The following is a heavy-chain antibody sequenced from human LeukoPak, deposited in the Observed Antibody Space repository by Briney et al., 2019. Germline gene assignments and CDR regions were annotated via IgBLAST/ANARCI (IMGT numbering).Heavy chain of an antibody. J-gene: IGHJ6*02. CDR2: ISSSSSTK. V-gene: IGHV3-48*02. CDR1: GFTFSAYN. CDR3: ARDWYCSGGSCYSPNYYAMDV. Sequence: PGGSLRLSCAASGFTFSAYNMNWVRQAPGKGLEWVSYISSSSSTKYYADSVKGRFTISRDNAENSMYLQMNSLRDEDTAVYYCARDWYCSGGSCYSPNYYAMDVWGQGSTVTVSS. D-gene: IGHD2-15*01.